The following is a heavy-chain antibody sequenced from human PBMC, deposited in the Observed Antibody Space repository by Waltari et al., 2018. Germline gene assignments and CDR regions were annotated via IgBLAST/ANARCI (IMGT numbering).Heavy chain of an antibody. CDR2: LDPKTGDR. CDR3: VRDVNDDPRGDY. V-gene: IGHV1-2*02. J-gene: IGHJ4*02. CDR1: GYTFTAYF. Sequence: QVQLVQSGTEVTKPGASVEVSCQAFGYTFTAYFLHWVRQAPGQGLEWMGWLDPKTGDRNSAPRFQGRVTMTRETSINTAYLKVTSLKSDDTAVYYCVRDVNDDPRGDYWGQGTLVTVSS. D-gene: IGHD1-1*01.